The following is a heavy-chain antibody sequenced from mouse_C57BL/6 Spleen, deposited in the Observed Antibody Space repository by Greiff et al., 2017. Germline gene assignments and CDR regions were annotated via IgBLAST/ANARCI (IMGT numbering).Heavy chain of an antibody. CDR1: GYSITSGYD. Sequence: VQLKESGPGMVKPSQSLSLTCTVTGYSITSGYDWHWIRHFPGNKLEWMGYISYSGSTNYNPSLKSRISITHDTSKNHFFLKLNSVTTEDTATYYCAREGYDYAWFAYWGQGTLVTVSA. V-gene: IGHV3-1*01. CDR3: AREGYDYAWFAY. CDR2: ISYSGST. J-gene: IGHJ3*01. D-gene: IGHD2-4*01.